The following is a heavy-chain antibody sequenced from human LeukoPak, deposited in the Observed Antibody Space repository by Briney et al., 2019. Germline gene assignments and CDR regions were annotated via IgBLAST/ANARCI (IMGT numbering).Heavy chain of an antibody. D-gene: IGHD1-1*01. V-gene: IGHV3-23*01. CDR3: AKDPLNWNYNWFDP. CDR2: ISGSGGST. CDR1: GFTFSSYA. Sequence: GGSLRLSCAASGFTFSSYAMSWVRQAPGKGLEWVSAISGSGGSTYYADSVKGRFTISRDNSKNTLYLQMNSLRAEDTAVYYSAKDPLNWNYNWFDPWGQGTLVTVSS. J-gene: IGHJ5*02.